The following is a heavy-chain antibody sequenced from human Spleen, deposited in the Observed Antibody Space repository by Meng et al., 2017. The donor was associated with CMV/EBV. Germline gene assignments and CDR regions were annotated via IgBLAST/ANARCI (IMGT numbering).Heavy chain of an antibody. Sequence: GESLKISCAASGFTFRNYSMNWVRQAPGQGLEWVSYISSSSLNIFYSDSVKGRFTISRDNAKNSLYLQMNSLRAEDMAVYFCARDPDFGVAKDAFDLWGQGTVVTVSS. CDR2: ISSSSLNI. V-gene: IGHV3-48*04. CDR3: ARDPDFGVAKDAFDL. CDR1: GFTFRNYS. D-gene: IGHD3-3*01. J-gene: IGHJ3*01.